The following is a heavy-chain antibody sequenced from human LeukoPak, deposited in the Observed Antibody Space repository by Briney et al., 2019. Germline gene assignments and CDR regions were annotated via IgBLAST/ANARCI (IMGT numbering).Heavy chain of an antibody. J-gene: IGHJ4*02. CDR3: ARCVGYSSGWYARD. CDR1: GGSFSGYY. Sequence: SETLSLTCAVYGGSFSGYYWSWIRQPPGKGLEWIGEINHSGSTNYNPSLKSRVTISVDTSKNQFSLKLSSVTAADTAVYYCARCVGYSSGWYARDWGQGTLVTVSS. V-gene: IGHV4-34*01. CDR2: INHSGST. D-gene: IGHD6-19*01.